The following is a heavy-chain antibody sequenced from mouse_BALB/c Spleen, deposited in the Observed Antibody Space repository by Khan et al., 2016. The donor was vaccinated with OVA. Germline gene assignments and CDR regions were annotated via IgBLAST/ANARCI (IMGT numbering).Heavy chain of an antibody. V-gene: IGHV1S135*01. J-gene: IGHJ2*01. Sequence: EVQLQQSGPELVKPGASVKVSCKASGYSFTDYNMFWVKQSLGKTLEWIGYIDPYTGGTNYNQKFMGRATLTVDKSSSTAFMHLNSLTSGDSAVYHCALIYHYGSGFDYWGQGTTLTVSS. CDR3: ALIYHYGSGFDY. CDR2: IDPYTGGT. CDR1: GYSFTDYN. D-gene: IGHD1-1*01.